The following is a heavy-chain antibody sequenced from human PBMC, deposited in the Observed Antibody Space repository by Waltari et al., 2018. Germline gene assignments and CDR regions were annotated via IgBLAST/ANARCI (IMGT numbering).Heavy chain of an antibody. J-gene: IGHJ4*02. D-gene: IGHD1-26*01. CDR2: INSGGTT. Sequence: EVQLVESGGGLVQPGGSLTLSCAASGVTVSNNYMAWVRLPPGKGLEWVSMINSGGTTDDADSVKGRFTISRDSSKNTVFLQMNSLRPEDTALYYCARDSGPWGGPGTLVTVSS. V-gene: IGHV3-53*04. CDR1: GVTVSNNY. CDR3: ARDSGPW.